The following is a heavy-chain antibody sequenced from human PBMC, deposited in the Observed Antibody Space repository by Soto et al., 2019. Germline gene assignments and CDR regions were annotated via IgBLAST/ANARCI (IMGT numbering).Heavy chain of an antibody. Sequence: PGGSLRLSCAASGFTVSGNYMSWVRQAPGKGLEWVSVIYSGGSTYYADSVKGRFTISRDNSKNTLYLQMNSLRAEDTAVYYCARESYYDSSGRGAFDIWGQGTMVTVSS. CDR3: ARESYYDSSGRGAFDI. CDR2: IYSGGST. D-gene: IGHD3-22*01. J-gene: IGHJ3*02. V-gene: IGHV3-53*01. CDR1: GFTVSGNY.